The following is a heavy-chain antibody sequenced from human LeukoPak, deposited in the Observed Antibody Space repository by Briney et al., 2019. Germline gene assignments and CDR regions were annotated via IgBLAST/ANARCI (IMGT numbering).Heavy chain of an antibody. CDR1: GGSISSYY. D-gene: IGHD6-13*01. J-gene: IGHJ5*02. CDR3: ARGLGGAAGGLYNWFDP. V-gene: IGHV4-59*01. CDR2: IYYSGST. Sequence: SETLTLTCTVSGGSISSYYWSWIRQPPGKGLEWIGHIYYSGSTNYNPSLKSRVTISVDTSKNQFSLKLSSVTAADTAVYYCARGLGGAAGGLYNWFDPWGQGTLVTVSS.